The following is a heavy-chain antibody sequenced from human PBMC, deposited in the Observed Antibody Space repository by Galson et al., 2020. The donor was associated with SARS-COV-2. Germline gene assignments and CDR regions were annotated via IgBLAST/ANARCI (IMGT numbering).Heavy chain of an antibody. J-gene: IGHJ4*02. CDR1: GFTFSSSA. V-gene: IGHV3-30*04. CDR2: ISYDGTKR. CDR3: ARETDDYTSSWYDY. Sequence: QLGESLKTSCRASGFTFSSSAMHWVRQAPGKGLEWVAIISYDGTKRYNLDSVKGRFTISRDNSKNTLYLQMDSLTTEDTAVYYCARETDDYTSSWYDYWGQGTLVTVSS. D-gene: IGHD6-13*01.